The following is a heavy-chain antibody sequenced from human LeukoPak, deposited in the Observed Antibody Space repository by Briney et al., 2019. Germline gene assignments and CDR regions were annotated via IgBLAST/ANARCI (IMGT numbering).Heavy chain of an antibody. CDR2: WHFASNK. V-gene: IGHV3-33*01. Sequence: GGSLRLSCVTSGFIFSSYGIHWVRQAPGKGLEWVAWHFASNKYYAESVRGRFTMSRDNSKSTLYLQMDSLRVEDTAVYYCARASFQRWLQLGGHWGQGTLVTVSS. D-gene: IGHD5-24*01. CDR3: ARASFQRWLQLGGH. CDR1: GFIFSSYG. J-gene: IGHJ4*02.